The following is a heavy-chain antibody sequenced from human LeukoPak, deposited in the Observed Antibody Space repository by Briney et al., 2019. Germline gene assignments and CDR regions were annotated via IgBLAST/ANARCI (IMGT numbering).Heavy chain of an antibody. CDR3: ARYFSGGSCDQSDY. V-gene: IGHV4-34*01. Sequence: PSETLSLTCAVYGGSFSGYYWSWIRQPPGKGLEWIGEINHSGSTNYNPSLKSRVTISVDTSKNQFSLKLSSVTAADTAVYYCARYFSGGSCDQSDYWGQGTLVTVSS. D-gene: IGHD2-15*01. CDR1: GGSFSGYY. J-gene: IGHJ4*02. CDR2: INHSGST.